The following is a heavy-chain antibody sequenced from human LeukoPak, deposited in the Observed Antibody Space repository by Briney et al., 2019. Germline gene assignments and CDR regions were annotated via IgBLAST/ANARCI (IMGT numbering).Heavy chain of an antibody. D-gene: IGHD3-3*01. Sequence: ASVKVSCKASGYTFTSYAMHWVHQAPGQRLEWMGWINAGNGNTKYSQKFQGRVTITRNTSASTAYMELSSLRSEDTAVYYCARDLRFLEWLFDYWGQGTLVTVSS. CDR2: INAGNGNT. CDR3: ARDLRFLEWLFDY. V-gene: IGHV1-3*01. CDR1: GYTFTSYA. J-gene: IGHJ4*02.